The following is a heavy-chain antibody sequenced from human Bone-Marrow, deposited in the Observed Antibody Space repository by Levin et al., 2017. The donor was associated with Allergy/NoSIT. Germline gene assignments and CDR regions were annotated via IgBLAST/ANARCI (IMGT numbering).Heavy chain of an antibody. V-gene: IGHV2-26*01. D-gene: IGHD2-2*01. CDR2: IFSNDEK. CDR1: GFSLSNARMG. CDR3: ARIKRRRCSSTSCYARVSYDYGMDV. Sequence: SGPTLVKPTETLTLTCTVSGFSLSNARMGVSWIRQPPGKALEWLAHIFSNDEKSYSTSLKSRLTISKDTSKSQVVLTMTNMDPVDTATYYCARIKRRRCSSTSCYARVSYDYGMDVWGQGTTVTVSS. J-gene: IGHJ6*02.